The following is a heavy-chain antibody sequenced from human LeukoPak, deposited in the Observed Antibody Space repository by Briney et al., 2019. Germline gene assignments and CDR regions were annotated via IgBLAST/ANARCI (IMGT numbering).Heavy chain of an antibody. CDR3: ARFVVVVPAAPRPYFDY. V-gene: IGHV4-34*01. CDR1: GGSISSYY. Sequence: SETLSPTCTVSGGSISSYYWSWIRQPPGKGLEWIGEINHSGSTNYNPSLKSRVTISVDTSKNQFSLKLSSVTAADTAVYYCARFVVVVPAAPRPYFDYWGQGTLVTVSS. CDR2: INHSGST. J-gene: IGHJ4*02. D-gene: IGHD2-2*01.